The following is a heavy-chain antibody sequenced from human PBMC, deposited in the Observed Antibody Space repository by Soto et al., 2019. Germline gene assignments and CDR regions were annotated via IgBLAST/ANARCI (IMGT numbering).Heavy chain of an antibody. CDR3: AKDESIAAAPFDP. CDR1: GFTVSSNY. CDR2: IYSGGST. D-gene: IGHD6-25*01. J-gene: IGHJ5*02. Sequence: EVQLVESGGGLIQPGGSLRLSCAASGFTVSSNYMSWVRQAPGKGLEWVSVIYSGGSTYYADSVKGRFTISRDNSKNTLYLQMKGLRVEDTAVYYCAKDESIAAAPFDPWGQGTLVTVSS. V-gene: IGHV3-53*01.